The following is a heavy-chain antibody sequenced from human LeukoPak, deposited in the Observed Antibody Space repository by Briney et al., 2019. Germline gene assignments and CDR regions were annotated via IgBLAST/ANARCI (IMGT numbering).Heavy chain of an antibody. J-gene: IGHJ4*02. V-gene: IGHV3-53*01. CDR3: ARVVPSSSWTFDC. Sequence: GGSLRLSCAASGFTVSSNYMSWVRQAPGKGLEWVSVIYSGGSTYYADSEKGRFTISRDNSKNTLYLQMNSLRAEDTAVYYCARVVPSSSWTFDCWGQGTLVTVSS. CDR2: IYSGGST. D-gene: IGHD6-13*01. CDR1: GFTVSSNY.